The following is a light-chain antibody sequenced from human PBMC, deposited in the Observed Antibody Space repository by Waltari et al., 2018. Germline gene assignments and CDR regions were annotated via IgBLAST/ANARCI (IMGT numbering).Light chain of an antibody. Sequence: SYELTQPPSVSVSPGQTASITCSGDKLEDKYVCWYQQKPGQSPVMVIYQDTRRPSEIAERFAGYSSGNRATLTSSGSQAVDEADYYCQAWDRRTYVVCGGGTKLTVL. V-gene: IGLV3-1*01. CDR2: QDT. J-gene: IGLJ2*01. CDR1: KLEDKY. CDR3: QAWDRRTYVV.